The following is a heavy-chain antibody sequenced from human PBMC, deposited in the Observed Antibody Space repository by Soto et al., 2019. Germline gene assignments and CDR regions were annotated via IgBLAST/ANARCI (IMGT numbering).Heavy chain of an antibody. CDR3: ATGIGYCSGGSCTGVWFDP. CDR2: ISAYNGNT. D-gene: IGHD2-15*01. V-gene: IGHV1-18*01. J-gene: IGHJ5*02. CDR1: GYTFTSYG. Sequence: ASVKVSCKASGYTFTSYGISWVRQAPGQGLEWMGWISAYNGNTNYAQKLQGRVTMTEDTSTDTAYMELSSLRSEDTAVYYCATGIGYCSGGSCTGVWFDPWGQGTLVTVSS.